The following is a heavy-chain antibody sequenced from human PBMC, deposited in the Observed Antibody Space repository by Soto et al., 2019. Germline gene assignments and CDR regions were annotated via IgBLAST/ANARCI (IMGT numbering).Heavy chain of an antibody. CDR1: GGSISSSSYY. D-gene: IGHD3-10*01. CDR3: ARRGTYYYGSGSYLGDS. J-gene: IGHJ4*02. V-gene: IGHV4-39*01. CDR2: IYYSGST. Sequence: QLQLQESGPGLVKPTETLSLTCTVSGGSISSSSYYWGWIRQPPGKGLEWIGSIYYSGSTYYNPSLKSRVTICVDTSNNQFSLKLSSVAATDTAVYYYARRGTYYYGSGSYLGDSWCQGTLVTVSS.